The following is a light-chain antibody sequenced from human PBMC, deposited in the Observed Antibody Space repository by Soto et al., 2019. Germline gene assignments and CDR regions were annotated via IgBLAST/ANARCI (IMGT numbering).Light chain of an antibody. J-gene: IGLJ1*01. CDR3: ASYRSGPLYV. V-gene: IGLV2-14*03. CDR1: SADVSTSNF. Sequence: QSALTQPASVSGSPGQSITMSCTGISADVSTSNFVSWYQHHPGKGPRLILYDFTHRPSGISDRFSGSKYGDTASLTISGLRAEDEADYYCASYRSGPLYVFGAGTKVTVL. CDR2: DFT.